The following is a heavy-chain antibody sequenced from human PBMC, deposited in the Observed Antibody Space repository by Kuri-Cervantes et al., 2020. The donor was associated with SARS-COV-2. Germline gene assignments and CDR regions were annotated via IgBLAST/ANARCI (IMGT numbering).Heavy chain of an antibody. CDR2: ISYDGSNK. J-gene: IGHJ3*01. CDR1: GFTFSSYA. CDR3: ARALYNSGSYYWGAFDL. V-gene: IGHV3-30*04. D-gene: IGHD3-10*01. Sequence: GESLKISCAASGFTFSSYAMHWVRQAPGKGLEWVAVISYDGSNKYYADSVKGRFTISRDNSKNTLYLQMNSLRAEDTAVYYCARALYNSGSYYWGAFDLWGQGTTVTFSS.